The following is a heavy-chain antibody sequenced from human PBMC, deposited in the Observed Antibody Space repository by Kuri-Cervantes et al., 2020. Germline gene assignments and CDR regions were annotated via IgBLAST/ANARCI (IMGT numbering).Heavy chain of an antibody. CDR2: ISGSGITI. CDR1: GFSFSDYY. CDR3: ARSKPFGESYFDN. V-gene: IGHV3-11*01. Sequence: GGSLRLSCAASGFSFSDYYMNWIRQAPGKGLEWVSYISGSGITIYYADSVKGRFTITMDNAKNSLYLQMNSLRAEDTAVYYCARSKPFGESYFDNWGQGTLVTVSS. J-gene: IGHJ4*02. D-gene: IGHD3-10*01.